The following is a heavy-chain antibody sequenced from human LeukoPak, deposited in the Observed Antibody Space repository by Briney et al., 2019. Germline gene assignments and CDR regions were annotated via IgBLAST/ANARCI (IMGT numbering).Heavy chain of an antibody. CDR1: GFTFSSYA. V-gene: IGHV3-30-3*01. CDR2: ISYDGSNK. J-gene: IGHJ4*02. CDR3: ARDRLAVAGPFDY. Sequence: GGSLRLSRAASGFTFSSYAMHWVRQAPGKGLEWVAVISYDGSNKYYADSVKGRFTISRDNSKNTLYLRMNSLRAEDTAVYYCARDRLAVAGPFDYWGQGTLVTVSS. D-gene: IGHD6-19*01.